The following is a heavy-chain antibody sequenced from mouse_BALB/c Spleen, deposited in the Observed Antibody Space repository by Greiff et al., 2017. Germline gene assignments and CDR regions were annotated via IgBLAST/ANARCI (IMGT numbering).Heavy chain of an antibody. V-gene: IGHV5-9-3*01. CDR3: ARGQSEGYYFDY. Sequence: DVKLVESGGGLVKPGGSLKLSCAASGFTFSSYAMSWVRQTPEKRLEWVATISSGGSYTYYPDSVKGRFTISRDNAKNTLYLQMSSLRSEDTAMYYCARGQSEGYYFDYWGQGTTLTVSS. D-gene: IGHD1-3*01. CDR2: ISSGGSYT. J-gene: IGHJ2*01. CDR1: GFTFSSYA.